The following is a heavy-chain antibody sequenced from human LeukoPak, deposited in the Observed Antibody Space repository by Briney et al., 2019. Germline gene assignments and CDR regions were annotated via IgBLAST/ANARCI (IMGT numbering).Heavy chain of an antibody. CDR3: AKGLYYYGSGSYSCDY. CDR2: ISYDGSNK. CDR1: GFTFSSYG. Sequence: GGSLRLSCAASGFTFSSYGMHWVRQAPGKGLEWVAVISYDGSNKYYADSVKGRFTISRDNSKNTLYLQMNSLRAEDTAVYYCAKGLYYYGSGSYSCDYWGQGTLVTVSS. D-gene: IGHD3-10*01. V-gene: IGHV3-30*18. J-gene: IGHJ4*02.